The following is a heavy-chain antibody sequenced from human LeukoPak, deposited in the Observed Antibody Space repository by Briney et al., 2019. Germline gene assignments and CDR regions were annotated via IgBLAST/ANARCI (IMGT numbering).Heavy chain of an antibody. Sequence: SETLSLTCTVSGYSISSGYYWGWIRQPPGKGLEWIGSIYHSGSTYYNPSLKSRVTISVDTSKNQFSLKLSSVTAADTAVYYCAAVVTYSGYDTFDYWGQGNLVTVSS. CDR3: AAVVTYSGYDTFDY. J-gene: IGHJ4*02. CDR1: GYSISSGYY. V-gene: IGHV4-38-2*02. CDR2: IYHSGST. D-gene: IGHD5-12*01.